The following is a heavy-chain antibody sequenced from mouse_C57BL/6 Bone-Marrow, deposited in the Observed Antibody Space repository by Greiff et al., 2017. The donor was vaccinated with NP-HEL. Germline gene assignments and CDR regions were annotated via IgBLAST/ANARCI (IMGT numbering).Heavy chain of an antibody. J-gene: IGHJ3*01. CDR3: ARDWDGGFAY. Sequence: VMLVESLKLSCAASGFTFSDYGMHWVRQAPEKGLEWVAYISSGSSTIYYADTVKGRFTISRDNAKNTLFLQMTSLRSEDTAMYYCARDWDGGFAYWGQGTLVTVSA. CDR2: ISSGSSTI. V-gene: IGHV5-17*01. D-gene: IGHD4-1*01. CDR1: GFTFSDYG.